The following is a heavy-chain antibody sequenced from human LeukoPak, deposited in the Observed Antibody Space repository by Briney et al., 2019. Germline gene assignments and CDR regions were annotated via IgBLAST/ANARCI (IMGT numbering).Heavy chain of an antibody. Sequence: GASVKVSCKAAGYTFTIHDIIWVRQATGQGLEWVGWMNPNSGYTGHAQKFQGRVTLTKDTSVSTAYMELSSLRSEDTAVYYCASHSGGLGYWGQGTLVTVSS. J-gene: IGHJ4*02. CDR1: GYTFTIHD. D-gene: IGHD3-16*01. V-gene: IGHV1-8*01. CDR3: ASHSGGLGY. CDR2: MNPNSGYT.